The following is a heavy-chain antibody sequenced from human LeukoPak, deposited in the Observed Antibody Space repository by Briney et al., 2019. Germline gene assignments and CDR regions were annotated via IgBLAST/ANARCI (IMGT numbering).Heavy chain of an antibody. CDR1: GFTVTSNY. V-gene: IGHV3-66*01. J-gene: IGHJ5*02. CDR3: ARVFPPNWFDP. Sequence: GGSLRLSCAASGFTVTSNYMSWVRQAAGKGLEWVSIIYSGGGAYYADSVKGRFTISRDNSRNTLFLQMNSLRAEDAAMYYCARVFPPNWFDPWGQGTLVTVSS. CDR2: IYSGGGA. D-gene: IGHD3-10*02.